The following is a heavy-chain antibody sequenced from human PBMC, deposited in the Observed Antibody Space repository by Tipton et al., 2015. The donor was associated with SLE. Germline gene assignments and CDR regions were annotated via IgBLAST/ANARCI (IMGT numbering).Heavy chain of an antibody. V-gene: IGHV4-59*01. Sequence: PGLVKPSETLSLTCTVSGGAIDTYYWSWIRQSPGKGLEWIGYIYHYEGPTYNPSLRRRVTMSLATSKNQFSLKLSSVTAADTAVYYCATGIVVKFSGTLPEYAFNIWGQGTMVTVSS. J-gene: IGHJ3*02. D-gene: IGHD1-26*01. CDR3: ATGIVVKFSGTLPEYAFNI. CDR1: GGAIDTYY. CDR2: IYHYEGP.